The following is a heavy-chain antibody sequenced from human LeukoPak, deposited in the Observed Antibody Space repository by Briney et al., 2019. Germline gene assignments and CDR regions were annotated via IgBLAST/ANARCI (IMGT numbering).Heavy chain of an antibody. CDR2: ISYDGSNK. D-gene: IGHD4-17*01. Sequence: GGSLRLSCAASGFTFSSYAMHWVRQAPGKGLEWVAVISYDGSNKYYADSVKGRFTISRDNSKNTLYLQMNSLRAEDTAAYYCARAKRRSPHDAFDIWGQGTMVTVSS. V-gene: IGHV3-30-3*01. CDR3: ARAKRRSPHDAFDI. CDR1: GFTFSSYA. J-gene: IGHJ3*02.